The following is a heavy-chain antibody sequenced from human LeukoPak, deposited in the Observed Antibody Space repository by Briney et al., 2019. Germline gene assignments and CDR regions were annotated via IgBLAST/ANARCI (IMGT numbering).Heavy chain of an antibody. Sequence: PSETLSLTCTVSGGSISSYYWSWIRQRPGKGLEWIGYIYYSGSTNYNPSLKSRVTISVDTSKNQFSLKLSSVTAADTAVYYCAREPYDSSGFWGQGTLVTVSS. CDR3: AREPYDSSGF. CDR1: GGSISSYY. J-gene: IGHJ4*02. D-gene: IGHD3-22*01. CDR2: IYYSGST. V-gene: IGHV4-59*01.